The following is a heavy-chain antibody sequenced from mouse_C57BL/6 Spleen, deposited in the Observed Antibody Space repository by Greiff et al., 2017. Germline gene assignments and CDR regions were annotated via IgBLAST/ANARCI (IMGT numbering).Heavy chain of an antibody. CDR2: ISGGGGYT. V-gene: IGHV5-9*01. D-gene: IGHD5-1*01. Sequence: EVKLVESGGGLVKPGGSLKLSCAASGFTFSSYTMPWVRQTPGKRLEWVATISGGGGYTYYTDSVKGRFTISRDNAKNTLYLQMSSLRSEDTALYYCARGTYFTVLYYFDYWGQGTTLTVSS. J-gene: IGHJ2*01. CDR1: GFTFSSYT. CDR3: ARGTYFTVLYYFDY.